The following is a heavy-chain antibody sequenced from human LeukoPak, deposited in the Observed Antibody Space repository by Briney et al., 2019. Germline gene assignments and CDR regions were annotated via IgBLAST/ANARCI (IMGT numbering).Heavy chain of an antibody. J-gene: IGHJ4*02. Sequence: ASVKVSCKASGYTFTSYDINWVRQASGQGLEWMGWISAYNGNTNYAQKLQGRVTMTTDTSTSTAYMELRSLRSDDTAVYYCAREVSGSYYDYWGQGTLVTVSS. CDR3: AREVSGSYYDY. D-gene: IGHD1-26*01. CDR2: ISAYNGNT. V-gene: IGHV1-18*01. CDR1: GYTFTSYD.